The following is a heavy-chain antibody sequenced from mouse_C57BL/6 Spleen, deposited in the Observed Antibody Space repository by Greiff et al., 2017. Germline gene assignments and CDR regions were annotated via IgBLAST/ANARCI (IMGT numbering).Heavy chain of an antibody. D-gene: IGHD1-1*01. V-gene: IGHV6-3*01. CDR2: IRLRSDNYTT. CDR1: GFTFSNYW. Sequence: EVQLVESGGGLVQPGGSMKLSCVASGFTFSNYWMNWVRQTPEKGLEWVGQIRLRSDNYTTHHAESVKGRLTISRDDSTRSVHLQMHDLRADDSCIDYCSGYCCSREPFAYWGQGTLVTVSA. J-gene: IGHJ3*01. CDR3: SGYCCSREPFAY.